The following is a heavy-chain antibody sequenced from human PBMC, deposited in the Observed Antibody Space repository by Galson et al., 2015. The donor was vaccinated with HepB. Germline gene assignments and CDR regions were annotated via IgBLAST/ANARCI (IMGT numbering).Heavy chain of an antibody. CDR1: GGSVSSYC. V-gene: IGHV4-59*02. CDR3: ARGLQSNYYYYYYMDV. Sequence: ETLSLTCTVSGGSVSSYCWSWIRQPPGKGLEWIAYIYYSGNTEYNPSLKSRVTISVDMSNNQFSLKLSSVTAADTAVYYCARGLQSNYYYYYYMDVWGKGTTVTVSS. J-gene: IGHJ6*03. CDR2: IYYSGNT. D-gene: IGHD4-11*01.